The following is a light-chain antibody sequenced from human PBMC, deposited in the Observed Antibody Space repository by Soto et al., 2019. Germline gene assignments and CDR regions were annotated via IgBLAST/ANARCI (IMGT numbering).Light chain of an antibody. CDR2: AAS. J-gene: IGKJ4*01. V-gene: IGKV3-20*01. CDR1: QSISNS. Sequence: EIVMPQSPATLSVSPVEIATLSCRASQSISNSLAWYQQKPGQAPRLLIYAASGRATGIPDRFSGSGSGTDFTLTISRLEPEDFAVYYCQQYNTAPMTFGGGTKVDIK. CDR3: QQYNTAPMT.